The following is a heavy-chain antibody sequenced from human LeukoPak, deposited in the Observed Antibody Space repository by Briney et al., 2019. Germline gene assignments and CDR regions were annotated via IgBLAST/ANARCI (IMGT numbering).Heavy chain of an antibody. CDR1: GYTFTGYY. J-gene: IGHJ4*02. Sequence: ASVKVSCKASGYTFTGYYLHWVRQAPGQGLEWMGWINPTSGGTNYAQKFQDRVTMTRDTSISTAYMELSSLRSEDTAVYYCARNPIAVAGRFDYWGQGTLVTVSS. CDR2: INPTSGGT. D-gene: IGHD6-19*01. CDR3: ARNPIAVAGRFDY. V-gene: IGHV1-2*02.